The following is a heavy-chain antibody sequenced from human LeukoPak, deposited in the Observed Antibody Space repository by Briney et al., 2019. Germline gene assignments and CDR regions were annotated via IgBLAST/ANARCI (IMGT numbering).Heavy chain of an antibody. J-gene: IGHJ4*02. V-gene: IGHV7-4-1*02. D-gene: IGHD2-8*01. Sequence: VASVKVSCKASGYTFTSYAMNWVRQAPGHGLEWMGWINTNTGNPTYAQGFTGRFVFSLDTSVSTAYLQISSLKAEDTAVYYCATATRYYHYFDFDYWGQGTLVTVSS. CDR1: GYTFTSYA. CDR3: ATATRYYHYFDFDY. CDR2: INTNTGNP.